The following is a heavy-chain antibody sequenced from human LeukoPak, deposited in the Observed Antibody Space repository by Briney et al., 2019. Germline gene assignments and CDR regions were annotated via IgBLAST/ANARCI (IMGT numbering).Heavy chain of an antibody. Sequence: SETLSLTCAVYGGSFSGYYWSWIRQPPGKGLEWIGEINHSGSTNYNPSLKSRVTISVDTSKNQFSLKLSSVTAADTAVYYCARDSRDGYNWDAFDIWGQGTMVTVSS. V-gene: IGHV4-34*01. CDR2: INHSGST. D-gene: IGHD5-12*01. J-gene: IGHJ3*02. CDR3: ARDSRDGYNWDAFDI. CDR1: GGSFSGYY.